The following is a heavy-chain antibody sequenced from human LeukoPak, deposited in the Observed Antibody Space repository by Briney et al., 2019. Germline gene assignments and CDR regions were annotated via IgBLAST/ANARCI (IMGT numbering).Heavy chain of an antibody. D-gene: IGHD3-9*01. J-gene: IGHJ3*02. V-gene: IGHV3-23*01. Sequence: GGSLRLSCAASGFTFSGYAMSWVRQAPGKGLEWVSAISGSGGNTYYADSVKGRFTISRDNSKNTLYLQMNSLRAEDTAVYYCASQYYDILAAPGAFDIWGQGTMVTVSS. CDR1: GFTFSGYA. CDR3: ASQYYDILAAPGAFDI. CDR2: ISGSGGNT.